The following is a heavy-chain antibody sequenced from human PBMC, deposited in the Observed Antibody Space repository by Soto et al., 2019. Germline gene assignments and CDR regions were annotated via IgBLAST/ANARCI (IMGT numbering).Heavy chain of an antibody. CDR3: ARARGNDWYSDY. J-gene: IGHJ4*02. CDR1: GFTFSSFG. Sequence: GGSLRLSCAASGFTFSSFGMHWVRQAPGKGLEWVAVISYDGSNKHFADSVKGRFTISKDSADNSLILQMTSLRAEDTAVYHCARARGNDWYSDYWGQGTLVTVSS. CDR2: ISYDGSNK. V-gene: IGHV3-30*03. D-gene: IGHD2-21*02.